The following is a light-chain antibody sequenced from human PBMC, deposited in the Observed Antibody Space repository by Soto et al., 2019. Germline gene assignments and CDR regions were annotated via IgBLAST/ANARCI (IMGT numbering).Light chain of an antibody. Sequence: EIVLTQSPATLSLSPGERATLSCRASQNVDGYLAWYQQKPDQAPRLLIYDASNRATGIPARFSGSGSGTDFSLTISSLEPEDFAVYYCQQRSTWPLTFGGGTKVEIK. CDR1: QNVDGY. V-gene: IGKV3-11*01. J-gene: IGKJ4*01. CDR2: DAS. CDR3: QQRSTWPLT.